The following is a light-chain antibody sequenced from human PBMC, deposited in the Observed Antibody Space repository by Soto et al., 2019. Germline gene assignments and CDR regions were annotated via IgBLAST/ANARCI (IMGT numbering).Light chain of an antibody. CDR2: GAS. Sequence: EIELTKYRAKQPVLGGERATRSCRASQSVRTNFDWYQQKPGQAPRPIIYGASTRATAVPARFTASGSGTEFTLTSSSLHSEDFAFYSCQQYNTWPRTFGQGTKVDIK. V-gene: IGKV3-15*01. CDR1: QSVRTN. CDR3: QQYNTWPRT. J-gene: IGKJ1*01.